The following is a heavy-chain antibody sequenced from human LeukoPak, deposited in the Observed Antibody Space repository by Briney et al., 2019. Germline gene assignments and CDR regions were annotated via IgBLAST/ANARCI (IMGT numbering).Heavy chain of an antibody. V-gene: IGHV3-74*01. CDR2: INSDGNSI. Sequence: GGSLRFSCAASGLTISSYWMHWVRQAPGKGLVWVSRINSDGNSITYADSVKGRFTISRDNAKNTLYLQMNSLRAEDTAVYYCAKGGTTVVDYWGQGTLVTVSS. CDR3: AKGGTTVVDY. D-gene: IGHD4-23*01. J-gene: IGHJ4*02. CDR1: GLTISSYW.